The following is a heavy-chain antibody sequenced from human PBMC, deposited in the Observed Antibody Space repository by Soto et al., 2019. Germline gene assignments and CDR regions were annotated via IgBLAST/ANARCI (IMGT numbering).Heavy chain of an antibody. Sequence: QVQLLESGGGVVQPGRSLRLSCAASGFTFSSYAMHWVRQPPGKGLEWVAVVSNDGRNKFYADSVRGRFTISRDNSKNTLYLEMDSLRVEDTAVFYCARGQHGLDHWGQGSLVIVSP. V-gene: IGHV3-30-3*01. CDR2: VSNDGRNK. J-gene: IGHJ4*02. CDR3: ARGQHGLDH. CDR1: GFTFSSYA. D-gene: IGHD2-8*01.